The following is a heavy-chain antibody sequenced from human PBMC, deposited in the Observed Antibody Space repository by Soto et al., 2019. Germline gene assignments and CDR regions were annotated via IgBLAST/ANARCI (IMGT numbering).Heavy chain of an antibody. D-gene: IGHD6-13*01. V-gene: IGHV1-69*06. CDR3: ARVARIAAAGTDINWFDP. J-gene: IGHJ5*02. CDR1: GGTFISYV. Sequence: ASVKVSCKASGGTFISYVISWVRQSPVQGLEWMGGIIPIFGTANYAQKFQGRVTITADKSTSTAYMELSSLISEDTAVYYCARVARIAAAGTDINWFDPWGQGTLVTVSS. CDR2: IIPIFGTA.